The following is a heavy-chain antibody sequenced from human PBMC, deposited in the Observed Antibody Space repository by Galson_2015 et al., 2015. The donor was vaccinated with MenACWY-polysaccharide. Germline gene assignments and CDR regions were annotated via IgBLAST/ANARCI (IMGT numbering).Heavy chain of an antibody. J-gene: IGHJ6*02. CDR3: TRPWLDTLTCYGLDV. CDR2: IRSKANNYAT. CDR1: GFTFSGSA. V-gene: IGHV3-73*01. D-gene: IGHD4-17*01. Sequence: SLRLSCAASGFTFSGSAMHWVRQASGKGLEWVGRIRSKANNYATAYAASVKGRFTISRDDSKDTTYLQMNSLKTEDTAVYYCTRPWLDTLTCYGLDVWGQGTTVTVSS.